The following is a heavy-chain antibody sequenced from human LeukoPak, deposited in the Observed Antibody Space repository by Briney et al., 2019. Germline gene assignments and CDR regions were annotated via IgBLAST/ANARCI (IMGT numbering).Heavy chain of an antibody. V-gene: IGHV4-59*08. J-gene: IGHJ1*01. Sequence: PSETLSLTCTVSGDSVSSDYWSWIRHPPGKRLEWIGYVYDSGTTAYNPSLKSRLTISLDTSKNQFSLNLTSVTAADTAVYYCAGRGQRYFRDWGQGILDTVSS. CDR3: AGRGQRYFRD. CDR1: GDSVSSDY. CDR2: VYDSGTT.